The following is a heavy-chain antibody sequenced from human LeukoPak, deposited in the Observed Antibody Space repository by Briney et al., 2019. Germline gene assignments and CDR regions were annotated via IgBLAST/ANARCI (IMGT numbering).Heavy chain of an antibody. CDR2: INPNSGGT. D-gene: IGHD3-16*01. J-gene: IGHJ4*02. V-gene: IGHV1-2*02. Sequence: EWMGWINPNSGGTNYAQKFQGRVTMTRDTSITTAYMELSRLRSDDTAVYYCARVWGGEDYWGQGTLVTVSS. CDR3: ARVWGGEDY.